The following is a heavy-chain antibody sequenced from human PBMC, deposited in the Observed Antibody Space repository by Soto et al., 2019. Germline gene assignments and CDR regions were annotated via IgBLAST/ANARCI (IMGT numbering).Heavy chain of an antibody. Sequence: QITLKESGPTLVKPTQTLTLTCTFSGFSLPTDRVGVGWIRQPPGKALEWLAVIYWDDSKTYRPSLKSRLTITKDTSTNQVALTMTDMDPVATATYYCAHAYGGRSLYWGQGTLVTVSS. CDR1: GFSLPTDRVG. J-gene: IGHJ4*02. D-gene: IGHD1-26*01. CDR3: AHAYGGRSLY. V-gene: IGHV2-5*02. CDR2: IYWDDSK.